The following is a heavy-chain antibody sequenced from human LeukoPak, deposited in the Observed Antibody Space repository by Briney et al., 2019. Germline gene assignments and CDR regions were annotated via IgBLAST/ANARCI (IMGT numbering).Heavy chain of an antibody. J-gene: IGHJ3*02. Sequence: GASVKVSCKASGGTFSSYAISWVRQAPGQGLEWMGGIIPIFGTANYAQKFQGRVTITADESTSTAYMELSSLRSEDTAVYYCATRVDCSGGSCYSWDYYDSSGYYSVAFDIWGQGTMVTVSS. CDR2: IIPIFGTA. CDR3: ATRVDCSGGSCYSWDYYDSSGYYSVAFDI. D-gene: IGHD3-22*01. CDR1: GGTFSSYA. V-gene: IGHV1-69*13.